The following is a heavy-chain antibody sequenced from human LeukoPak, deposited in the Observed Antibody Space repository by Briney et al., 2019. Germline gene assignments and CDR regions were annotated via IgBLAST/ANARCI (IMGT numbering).Heavy chain of an antibody. V-gene: IGHV1-69*05. Sequence: ASVKVSCKASGGTFSSYAISWVRQAPGQGLEWMGGIIPIFGTANYAQKFQGRVTITTDESTSTAYMELSSLRSEDTAVYYCARDFPTVAISRDGDYWGQGTLVTVSS. CDR2: IIPIFGTA. D-gene: IGHD5-24*01. CDR3: ARDFPTVAISRDGDY. J-gene: IGHJ4*02. CDR1: GGTFSSYA.